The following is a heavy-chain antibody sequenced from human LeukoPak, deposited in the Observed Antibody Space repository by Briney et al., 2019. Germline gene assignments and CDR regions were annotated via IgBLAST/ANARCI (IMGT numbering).Heavy chain of an antibody. CDR2: MSDSGGST. D-gene: IGHD2-2*01. V-gene: IGHV3-23*01. CDR3: AKDRRGCSSTSCYYRFDY. J-gene: IGHJ4*02. CDR1: GFTFSSYA. Sequence: AGSLRLSCAASGFTFSSYAMSWVRQAPGQGLEWVSAMSDSGGSTYYADSVKGRFTISRDNSRNKVYLQMNSLRAEDTAVYYCAKDRRGCSSTSCYYRFDYWGQGTLVTVSS.